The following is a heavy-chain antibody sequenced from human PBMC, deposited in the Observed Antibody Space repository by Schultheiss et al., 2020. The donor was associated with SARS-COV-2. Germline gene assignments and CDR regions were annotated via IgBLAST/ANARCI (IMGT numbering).Heavy chain of an antibody. Sequence: SETLSLTCAVYGGSFSGYYWSWIRQPPGKGLEWIGYIYYSGSTYYNPSLKSLVTISVDTSKNQFSLKLSSVTAADTAVYYCARCLSYDYDSSGYTDAFDIWGQGTMVTVSS. V-gene: IGHV4-34*09. D-gene: IGHD3-22*01. CDR2: IYYSGST. CDR1: GGSFSGYY. J-gene: IGHJ3*02. CDR3: ARCLSYDYDSSGYTDAFDI.